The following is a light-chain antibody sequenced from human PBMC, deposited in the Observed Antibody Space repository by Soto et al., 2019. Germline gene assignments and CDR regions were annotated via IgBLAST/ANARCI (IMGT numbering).Light chain of an antibody. Sequence: EIVMTQSPATLSVSPGERATLSCRAIQSVSSNLAWYQQKPGQAPRLLIYGASTRATGIPARFSGGGSGAQSPLPLGGAHSDDLAGYYCQQYNSWPPLTFGGGPEVEIE. J-gene: IGKJ4*01. CDR1: QSVSSN. CDR2: GAS. V-gene: IGKV3D-15*01. CDR3: QQYNSWPPLT.